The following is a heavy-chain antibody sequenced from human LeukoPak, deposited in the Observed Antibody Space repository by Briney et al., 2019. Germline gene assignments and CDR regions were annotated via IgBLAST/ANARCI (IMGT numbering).Heavy chain of an antibody. Sequence: ASVKVSCKASGFTFTSSAMQWVRQARGQRLEWIGWIVVGSGNTNYAQKFQERVTITRDMSTSTAYMELSSLRSEDTAVYYCAASPHYYDSSGPYGCWGQGTLVTVSS. CDR3: AASPHYYDSSGPYGC. CDR1: GFTFTSSA. D-gene: IGHD3-22*01. V-gene: IGHV1-58*02. CDR2: IVVGSGNT. J-gene: IGHJ4*02.